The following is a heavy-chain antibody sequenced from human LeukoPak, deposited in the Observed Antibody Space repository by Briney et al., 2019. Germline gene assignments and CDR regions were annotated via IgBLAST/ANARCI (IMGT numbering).Heavy chain of an antibody. CDR3: ARSGIQLWLPRYFQH. D-gene: IGHD5-18*01. CDR2: INHSGST. V-gene: IGHV4-34*01. CDR1: GGSFSGYY. Sequence: PSETLSLTCAVYGGSFSGYYWSWIRQPPGKGLEWIGEINHSGSTNYNPSLKSRVTISVDTSKNQFSLKLSSVTAADTAVYYCARSGIQLWLPRYFQHWGQGTLVTVSS. J-gene: IGHJ1*01.